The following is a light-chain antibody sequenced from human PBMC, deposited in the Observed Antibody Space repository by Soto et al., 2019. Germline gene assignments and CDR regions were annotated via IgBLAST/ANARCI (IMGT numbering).Light chain of an antibody. CDR2: EDN. J-gene: IGLJ3*02. V-gene: IGLV6-57*02. CDR1: SGSVASNY. CDR3: QSYDSANRGV. Sequence: NFMLSQPQSVSESPGKTVTICCTGSSGSVASNYVQWYQQRPGSVPSTVIYEDNRRPSGVPERFSGSVDSSSNSASLTISGLRPEDEADYYCQSYDSANRGVFGGGTQLTVL.